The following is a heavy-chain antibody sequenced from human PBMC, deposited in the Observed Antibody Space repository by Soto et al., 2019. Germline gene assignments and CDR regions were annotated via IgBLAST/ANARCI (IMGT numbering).Heavy chain of an antibody. CDR2: ISGSGGST. D-gene: IGHD5-18*01. CDR3: AKGGGHSSGTNDGFDI. CDR1: GFTFSSYA. V-gene: IGHV3-23*01. Sequence: VVSLRLSCGASGFTFSSYAMSWVRQAPVKGLEWVSAISGSGGSTYYADSVKGRFTISRDNSKNTLYLQMNSLRAEDTAVYYCAKGGGHSSGTNDGFDIWGQGTMLTVSS. J-gene: IGHJ3*02.